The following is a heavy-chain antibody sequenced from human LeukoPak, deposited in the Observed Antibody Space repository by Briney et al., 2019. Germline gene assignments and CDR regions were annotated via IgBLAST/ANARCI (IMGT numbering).Heavy chain of an antibody. D-gene: IGHD3-3*01. CDR1: GYTITSYG. CDR3: ARRPPVLRFLEWLLSDDAFDI. Sequence: GASVKVSCKASGYTITSYGISWVRQAPGQGLEWMGWISAYNGNTNYAQKLQGRVTMTTDTSTSTAYMELRSLRSDDTAVYYCARRPPVLRFLEWLLSDDAFDIWGQGTMVTVSS. CDR2: ISAYNGNT. V-gene: IGHV1-18*01. J-gene: IGHJ3*02.